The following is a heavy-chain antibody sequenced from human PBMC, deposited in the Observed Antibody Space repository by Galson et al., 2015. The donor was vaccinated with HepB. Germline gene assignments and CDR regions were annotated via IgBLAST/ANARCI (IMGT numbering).Heavy chain of an antibody. CDR1: GFTFSSYA. CDR3: AKEVTMVRGPIGERIQNWFDP. V-gene: IGHV3-23*01. Sequence: SLRLSCAASGFTFSSYAMSWVRQAPGKGLEWVSAISGSGGSTYYADSVKGRFTISRDNSKNTLYLQMNSLRAEDTTVYYCAKEVTMVRGPIGERIQNWFDPWGQGTLVTVSS. J-gene: IGHJ5*02. D-gene: IGHD3-10*01. CDR2: ISGSGGST.